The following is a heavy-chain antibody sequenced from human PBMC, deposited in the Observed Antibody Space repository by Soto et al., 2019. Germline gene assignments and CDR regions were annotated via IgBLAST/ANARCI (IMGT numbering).Heavy chain of an antibody. J-gene: IGHJ4*01. D-gene: IGHD6-6*01. V-gene: IGHV3-30*18. Sequence: QVQLVESGGGVVQPGRSLRPSCAASGFTFSSYGMHWVRQAPGKGLEWVAVISYDGSNKYYADSVKGRFTISRDNSKNTLYLQMNSLRAEDTAVYYCAKQSWQLVYDYWGHGTLVTVSS. CDR2: ISYDGSNK. CDR3: AKQSWQLVYDY. CDR1: GFTFSSYG.